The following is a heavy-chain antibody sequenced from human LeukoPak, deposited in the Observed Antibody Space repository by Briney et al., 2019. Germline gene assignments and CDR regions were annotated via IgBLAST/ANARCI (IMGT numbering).Heavy chain of an antibody. D-gene: IGHD2-2*01. V-gene: IGHV4-30-4*01. CDR3: ARAVVVPAANNDAFDI. Sequence: SQTLSLTCTVSGGSISSGDYYWSWIRQPPGKGLEWIGYIYYSGSTYYSPSLKSRVTISVDTSKNQFSLKLSSVTAADTAVYYCARAVVVPAANNDAFDIWGQGTMVTVSS. CDR2: IYYSGST. CDR1: GGSISSGDYY. J-gene: IGHJ3*02.